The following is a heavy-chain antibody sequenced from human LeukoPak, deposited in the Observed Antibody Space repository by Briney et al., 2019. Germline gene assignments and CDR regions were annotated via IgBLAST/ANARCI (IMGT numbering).Heavy chain of an antibody. Sequence: GGSLRLSCAASGFTFSSYAMSWVRQAPGKGLEWVSAISGSGGSTYYADSVKGRFTISRDNSKNTLYLQMNSLRAEDTAVYYCAKDSRPVVVTARAAGKDDYWGQGTLVTVSS. D-gene: IGHD2-21*02. CDR2: ISGSGGST. V-gene: IGHV3-23*01. CDR3: AKDSRPVVVTARAAGKDDY. J-gene: IGHJ4*02. CDR1: GFTFSSYA.